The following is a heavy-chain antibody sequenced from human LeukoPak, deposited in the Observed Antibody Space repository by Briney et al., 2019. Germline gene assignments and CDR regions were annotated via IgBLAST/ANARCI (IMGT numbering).Heavy chain of an antibody. CDR2: IIPMFGTA. CDR1: GGTFSSYA. J-gene: IGHJ4*02. V-gene: IGHV1-69*01. D-gene: IGHD3-22*01. CDR3: ATDSNYYDSSGYYYFDY. Sequence: SVKVSCKASGGTFSSYAVSWGGQAAGQGLEGVGGIIPMFGTANYAQKFQGRGTITADESTSTAYMELSSLRTEETAVYYCATDSNYYDSSGYYYFDYWGQGTLVTVSS.